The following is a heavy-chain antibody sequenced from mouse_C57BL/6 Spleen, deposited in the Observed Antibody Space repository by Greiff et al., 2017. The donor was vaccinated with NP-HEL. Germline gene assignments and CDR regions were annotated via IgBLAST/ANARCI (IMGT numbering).Heavy chain of an antibody. D-gene: IGHD1-1*01. CDR3: ARGDYGSSPSWYFDV. V-gene: IGHV1-52*01. CDR2: IDPSDSET. Sequence: QVQLQQPGAELVRPGSSVKLSCKASGYTFTSSWMHWVKQRPIQGLEWIGNIDPSDSETHYNQKFKDKATLTVDKSSSTAYMQLSSLTSEDSAVYYCARGDYGSSPSWYFDVWGTGTTVTVSS. J-gene: IGHJ1*03. CDR1: GYTFTSSW.